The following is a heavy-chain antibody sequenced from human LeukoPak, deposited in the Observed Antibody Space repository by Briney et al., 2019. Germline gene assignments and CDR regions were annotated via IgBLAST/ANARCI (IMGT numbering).Heavy chain of an antibody. CDR2: IRYDGGNQ. CDR1: GFTFSSYG. CDR3: AKDLRSRIAAAGAPDY. Sequence: GGSLRLSCSASGFTFSSYGMHWVRQTPGKGLECVAFIRYDGGNQYYTDSVKGRFTISRDNSKNTIYLQMNSLRAEDTAVYYCAKDLRSRIAAAGAPDYWGQGTLVSVSS. J-gene: IGHJ4*02. V-gene: IGHV3-30*02. D-gene: IGHD6-13*01.